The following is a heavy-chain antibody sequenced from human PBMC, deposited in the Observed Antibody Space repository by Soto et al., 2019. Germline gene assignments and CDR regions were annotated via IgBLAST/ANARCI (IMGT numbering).Heavy chain of an antibody. D-gene: IGHD3-3*01. CDR1: GYTFTSYD. V-gene: IGHV1-8*01. J-gene: IGHJ3*02. Sequence: ASVKVSCKASGYTFTSYDINWVRQATGQGLEWMGWMNPNSGNTGYAQKFQGRVTMTRNTSISTAYMELSSLRSEDTAVYYCARGSGSSITIFGVVIIPVNAFDIWGKGTMVPVSS. CDR2: MNPNSGNT. CDR3: ARGSGSSITIFGVVIIPVNAFDI.